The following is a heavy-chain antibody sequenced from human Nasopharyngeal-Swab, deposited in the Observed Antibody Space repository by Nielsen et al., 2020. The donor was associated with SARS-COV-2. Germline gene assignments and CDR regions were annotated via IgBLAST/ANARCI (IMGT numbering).Heavy chain of an antibody. Sequence: GASLKISCKGSGYSFTSYWIGWVRQMPGKGLEWMGIIYPGDSDTRYSPSFQGQVTISADKSISTAYLQWSSLKASDTAMYYYARLRGGYVHPNWFDPWGQGTLVTVSS. J-gene: IGHJ5*02. CDR1: GYSFTSYW. CDR3: ARLRGGYVHPNWFDP. CDR2: IYPGDSDT. D-gene: IGHD5-12*01. V-gene: IGHV5-51*01.